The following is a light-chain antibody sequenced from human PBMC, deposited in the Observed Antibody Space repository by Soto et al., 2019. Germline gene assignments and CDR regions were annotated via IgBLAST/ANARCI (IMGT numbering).Light chain of an antibody. V-gene: IGKV3-20*01. CDR2: GAS. CDR3: QQYDTSPPST. CDR1: QSVSSSY. Sequence: EIVLTQSPDTLSLSPGERATLSCRASQSVSSSYLAWYQQKPGQAPRLLIYGASSRATGIPDRFSGSGSGTDFTLTISRLEPEDLAVYFCQQYDTSPPSTFGHGTRLEIK. J-gene: IGKJ5*01.